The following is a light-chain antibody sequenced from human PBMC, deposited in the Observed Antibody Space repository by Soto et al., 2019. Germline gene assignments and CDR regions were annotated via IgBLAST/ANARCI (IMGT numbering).Light chain of an antibody. J-gene: IGKJ5*01. CDR2: GAF. V-gene: IGKV3-20*01. Sequence: EIALAQSPGTLSLSPGQRATFSCRSGQSLSSSYLAWHQQKPGQAPRLVIYGAFSRATGIPDRFSGSGSGTDFTLTISRLEPEDFAVYYCQQYGSLITFGQGTRLEIK. CDR1: QSLSSSY. CDR3: QQYGSLIT.